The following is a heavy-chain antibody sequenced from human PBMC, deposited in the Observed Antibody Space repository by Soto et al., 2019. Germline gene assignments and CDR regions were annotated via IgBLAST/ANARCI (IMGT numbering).Heavy chain of an antibody. V-gene: IGHV4-59*08. D-gene: IGHD6-13*01. J-gene: IGHJ4*02. CDR3: AGTTGGPHVKKAADYYYFDY. Sequence: KPSETLSLTCTVSGGSISSYYWSWIRQPPGKGLEWIGYIYYSGSTNYNPSLKSRVTISVDTSKNQFSLKLSSVTAADTAVYYCAGTTGGPHVKKAADYYYFDYWGQGTLVTVSS. CDR1: GGSISSYY. CDR2: IYYSGST.